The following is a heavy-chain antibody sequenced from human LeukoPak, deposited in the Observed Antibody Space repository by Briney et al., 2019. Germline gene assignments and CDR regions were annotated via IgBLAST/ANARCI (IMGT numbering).Heavy chain of an antibody. CDR2: INHSGST. CDR3: ARHVTMVRTYYYYMDV. CDR1: GGSFSGYY. J-gene: IGHJ6*03. D-gene: IGHD3-10*01. Sequence: KASETLSLTCAVYGGSFSGYYWSWIRQPPGKGLEWIGEINHSGSTNYNPSLKSRVTISVDTSKNQFSLKLSSVTAADTAVYYCARHVTMVRTYYYYMDVWGKGTTVTISS. V-gene: IGHV4-34*01.